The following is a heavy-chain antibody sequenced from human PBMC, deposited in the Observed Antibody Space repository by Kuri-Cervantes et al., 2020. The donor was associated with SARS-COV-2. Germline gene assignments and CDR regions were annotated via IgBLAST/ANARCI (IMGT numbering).Heavy chain of an antibody. V-gene: IGHV3-30*02. CDR1: GFTFSSYA. D-gene: IGHD6-6*01. J-gene: IGHJ6*03. Sequence: GESLKISCAASGFTFSSYAMHWVRQAPGKGMEWVAFIRYDGSNKYYADSVKGRFTISRDNSKNTLYLQMNSLRAQDTAVYYCAKDQFREQLDPMDVWGKGTTVTVSS. CDR2: IRYDGSNK. CDR3: AKDQFREQLDPMDV.